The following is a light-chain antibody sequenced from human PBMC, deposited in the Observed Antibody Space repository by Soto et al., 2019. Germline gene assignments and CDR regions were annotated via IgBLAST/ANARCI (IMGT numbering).Light chain of an antibody. CDR1: QSVGSN. J-gene: IGKJ5*01. CDR2: GAS. Sequence: EIVMTQSPSTLSVSPGERATLSWRASQSVGSNLAWYQQKPGQAPRLLIYGASARATGIPARFSGSGYGTEFNLTISSLQSEDFAVYYCQQYNNWPPVFGQGTRLEIK. V-gene: IGKV3-15*01. CDR3: QQYNNWPPV.